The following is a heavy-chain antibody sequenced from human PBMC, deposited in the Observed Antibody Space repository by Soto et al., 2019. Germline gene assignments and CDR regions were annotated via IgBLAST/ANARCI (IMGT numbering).Heavy chain of an antibody. CDR2: IIPILGIA. CDR1: GGTFSSYT. V-gene: IGHV1-69*02. Sequence: PSVKVSCKASGGTFSSYTISWVRQAPGQGLEWMGRIIPILGIANYAQKFQGRVTITADKSTSTAYMELSSLRSEDTAVYYCATRTYYYDSSGSPGAFDIWGQGTMVTVSS. CDR3: ATRTYYYDSSGSPGAFDI. D-gene: IGHD3-22*01. J-gene: IGHJ3*02.